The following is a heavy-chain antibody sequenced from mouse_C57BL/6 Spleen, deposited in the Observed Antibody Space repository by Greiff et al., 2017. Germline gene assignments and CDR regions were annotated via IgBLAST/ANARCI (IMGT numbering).Heavy chain of an antibody. CDR2: INPNNGGT. J-gene: IGHJ2*01. D-gene: IGHD1-1*01. CDR1: GYTFTDYN. CDR3: ARPAYYYGSSPGYFDY. Sequence: EVKLMESGPELVKPGASVKIPCKASGYTFTDYNMDWVKQSHGKSLEWIGDINPNNGGTIYNQKFKGKATLTVDKSSSTAYMELRSLTSEDTAVYYCARPAYYYGSSPGYFDYWGKGTTLTVSS. V-gene: IGHV1-18*01.